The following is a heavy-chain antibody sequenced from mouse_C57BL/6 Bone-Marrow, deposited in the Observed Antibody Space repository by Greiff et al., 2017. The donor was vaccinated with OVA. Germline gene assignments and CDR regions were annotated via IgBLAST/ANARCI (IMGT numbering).Heavy chain of an antibody. J-gene: IGHJ2*01. CDR3: ASHGGDY. V-gene: IGHV5-6*01. CDR1: GFTFSSYG. Sequence: EVKLVESGGDLVKPGGSLKLSCAASGFTFSSYGMSWVRQTPDKRLEWVATISSGGSYTYYPDSVKGRFTISRDNAKNTLYLQMSSLKSEDTAMYYCASHGGDYWGQGTTLTVSS. CDR2: ISSGGSYT.